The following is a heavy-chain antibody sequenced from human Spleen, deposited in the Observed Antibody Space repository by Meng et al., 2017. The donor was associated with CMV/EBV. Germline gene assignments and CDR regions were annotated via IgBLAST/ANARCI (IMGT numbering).Heavy chain of an antibody. CDR3: ARTMIVVVRDLYYFDY. CDR1: GFPFSYYW. D-gene: IGHD3-22*01. Sequence: GESLKISCAASGFPFSYYWMTWVRQAPGTGLEWVANIDPGASETNYVDSVKGRFTVSRDNANNFLYLRMNSLRVEDTAVYYCARTMIVVVRDLYYFDYWGQGTLVTVSS. CDR2: IDPGASET. V-gene: IGHV3-7*01. J-gene: IGHJ4*02.